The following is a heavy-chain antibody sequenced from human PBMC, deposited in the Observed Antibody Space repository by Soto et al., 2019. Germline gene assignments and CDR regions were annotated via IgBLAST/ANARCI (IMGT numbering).Heavy chain of an antibody. CDR2: IKGGGDST. J-gene: IGHJ4*02. V-gene: IGHV3-23*01. CDR3: ARGWTFDL. Sequence: EVQLLESGGGLVQPGGSLRLSCAASGFTFSSYAMSWVRQAPGKGLEWVSGIKGGGDSTYFADSVRGRFTISRDNSKNTLFLQMNSLRAEDTAVYYCARGWTFDLWGQGTLVTVSS. CDR1: GFTFSSYA. D-gene: IGHD1-1*01.